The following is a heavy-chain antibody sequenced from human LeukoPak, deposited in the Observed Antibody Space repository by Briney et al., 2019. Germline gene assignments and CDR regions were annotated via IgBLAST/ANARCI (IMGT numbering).Heavy chain of an antibody. V-gene: IGHV4-39*07. CDR3: AKAIEYYYDSSGYYY. CDR1: GGSISSSLYH. J-gene: IGHJ4*02. CDR2: IYYTGTT. D-gene: IGHD3-22*01. Sequence: SETLSLTCTVSGGSISSSLYHWGWIRQSPGKNLEWLGSIYYTGTTHYNPSLKSRVTISVDTSKNQFSLNLSSVTAADTAVYYCAKAIEYYYDSSGYYYWGQGTLVTVSS.